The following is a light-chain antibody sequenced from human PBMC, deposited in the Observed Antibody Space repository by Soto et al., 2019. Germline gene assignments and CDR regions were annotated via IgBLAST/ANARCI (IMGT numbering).Light chain of an antibody. CDR3: HSYENSPNGYV. CDR1: SXNIGASYD. CDR2: RDI. V-gene: IGLV1-40*01. Sequence: QSVLTQPPSVSGAPGQRVTISCTGSSXNIGASYDVHWYQQIPGAAPKLLIYRDIYRPSGIPNRFSGSKSGTSASLAITGLQAEDEADYYCHSYENSPNGYVFGTGTKVTVL. J-gene: IGLJ1*01.